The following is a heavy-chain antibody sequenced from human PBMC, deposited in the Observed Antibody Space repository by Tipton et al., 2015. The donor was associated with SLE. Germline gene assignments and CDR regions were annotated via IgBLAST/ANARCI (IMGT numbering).Heavy chain of an antibody. D-gene: IGHD6-13*01. Sequence: GLVKPSETLSLTCTVSGGSIFSSYWSWIRQPPGKGLEWIGCIYFSGSTNYNPSLRSRVTMSVDSSNSQLSLKLSSVTAADTAVYYCARDGGAAAENYNYHMDVWGIGTTVTVSS. V-gene: IGHV4-59*01. CDR1: GGSIFSSY. J-gene: IGHJ6*03. CDR3: ARDGGAAAENYNYHMDV. CDR2: IYFSGST.